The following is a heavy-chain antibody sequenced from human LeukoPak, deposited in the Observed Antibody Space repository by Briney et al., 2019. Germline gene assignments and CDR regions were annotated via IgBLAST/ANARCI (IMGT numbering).Heavy chain of an antibody. D-gene: IGHD3-10*01. V-gene: IGHV1-18*01. CDR3: ASGYYGSGSYSY. CDR2: ISAYNGNT. CDR1: GYTFTSYD. J-gene: IGHJ4*02. Sequence: ASVKVSCKASGYTFTSYDISWVRQAPGQGLEWMGWISAYNGNTNYAQKLQGRVTMTTDTSTSTAYMELRSLRSDGTAVYYCASGYYGSGSYSYWGQGTLVTVSS.